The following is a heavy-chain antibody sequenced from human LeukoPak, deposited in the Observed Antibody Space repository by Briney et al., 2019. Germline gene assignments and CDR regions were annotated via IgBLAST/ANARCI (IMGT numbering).Heavy chain of an antibody. J-gene: IGHJ3*02. V-gene: IGHV4-59*01. Sequence: PSETLPLTCMDPGVSITGFTWCWIRQPPGKGLEWIAFIYYTGRTRYNPSLQSRVTISLDTSKNLFSLQLRSVTAADTAVFYCARLLDHDNSGDPDTYDIWGQGTMVTVSS. CDR1: GVSITGFT. CDR2: IYYTGRT. CDR3: ARLLDHDNSGDPDTYDI. D-gene: IGHD3-22*01.